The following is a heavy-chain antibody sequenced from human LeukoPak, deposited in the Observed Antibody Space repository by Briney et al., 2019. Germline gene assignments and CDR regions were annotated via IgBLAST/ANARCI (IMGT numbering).Heavy chain of an antibody. CDR3: ASLGYCTNGVCYNDDY. Sequence: GGSLRLSCAASGFTFSSYSMNWVRQAPGKGLEWVSSISTSSIYIYYADSVKGRFTISRDNAKNSLYLQMNSLRAEDTAVYYCASLGYCTNGVCYNDDYWGQGTLVTVSS. CDR2: ISTSSIYI. D-gene: IGHD2-8*01. J-gene: IGHJ4*02. CDR1: GFTFSSYS. V-gene: IGHV3-21*01.